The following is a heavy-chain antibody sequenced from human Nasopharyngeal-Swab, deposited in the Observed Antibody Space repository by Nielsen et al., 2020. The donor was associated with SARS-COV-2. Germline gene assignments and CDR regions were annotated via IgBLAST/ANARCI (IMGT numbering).Heavy chain of an antibody. J-gene: IGHJ4*02. D-gene: IGHD3-22*01. CDR1: GGSISSSSYY. CDR2: INHSGST. CDR3: ARYGNPYYYDSSGKIDY. V-gene: IGHV4-39*07. Sequence: SETLSLTCTVSGGSISSSSYYWSWIRQPPGKGLEWIGEINHSGSTNYNPSLKSRVTISVDTSKNQFSLKLSSVTAADTAVYYCARYGNPYYYDSSGKIDYWGQGTLVTVSS.